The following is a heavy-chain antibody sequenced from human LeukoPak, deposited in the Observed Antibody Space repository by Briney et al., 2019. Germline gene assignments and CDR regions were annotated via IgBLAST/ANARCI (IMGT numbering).Heavy chain of an antibody. J-gene: IGHJ4*02. D-gene: IGHD4-17*01. CDR3: ARDLAGDYAGFDY. CDR2: IYSGGST. V-gene: IGHV3-53*01. Sequence: GGSLRLSCAASGFTVSSNYMSWVRQAPGKGLEWVSVIYSGGSTHYADSVKGRFTISRDNSKNTLYLQMNSPRAEDTAVYYCARDLAGDYAGFDYWGQGTLVTVSS. CDR1: GFTVSSNY.